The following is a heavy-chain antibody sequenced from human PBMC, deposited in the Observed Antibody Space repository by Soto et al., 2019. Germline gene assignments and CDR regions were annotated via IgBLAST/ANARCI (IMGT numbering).Heavy chain of an antibody. CDR2: ISSSGSTI. D-gene: IGHD6-19*01. CDR3: ARDKSSGQWLVPKYYYYMAV. V-gene: IGHV3-11*01. J-gene: IGHJ6*03. CDR1: GFTFSDYY. Sequence: GGSLRLSCAASGFTFSDYYMSWIRQAPGKGLEWVSYISSSGSTIYYADSVKGRFTISRDNAKNSLYLQMNSLRAEDTAVYYCARDKSSGQWLVPKYYYYMAVWGKGTTVTVSS.